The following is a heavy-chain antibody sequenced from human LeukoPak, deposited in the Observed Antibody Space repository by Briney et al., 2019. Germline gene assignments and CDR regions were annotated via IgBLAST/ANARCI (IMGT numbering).Heavy chain of an antibody. J-gene: IGHJ4*02. D-gene: IGHD6-6*01. Sequence: GESLRLSCAASGFTFSSYWMSWVRQAPGKGLEWVANINQDGSENYYVDSVKGRFTISRDNAKNSLYLQMNSLRAEDTAVYYCAAAYSSSGLSYWGQGTLVTVSS. CDR3: AAAYSSSGLSY. V-gene: IGHV3-7*05. CDR1: GFTFSSYW. CDR2: INQDGSEN.